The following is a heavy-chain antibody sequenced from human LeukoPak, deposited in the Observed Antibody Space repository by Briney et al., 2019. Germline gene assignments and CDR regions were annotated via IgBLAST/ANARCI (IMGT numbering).Heavy chain of an antibody. Sequence: ASVKVSCKASGYTFTGYYMHWVRQAPGQGLEWMGWINPNSGGTNYAQKFQGRVTMTRATSIRTDYMELSRLRSDDTAVYYCARGRERLTGNWFDPWGQGTLVTVSS. J-gene: IGHJ5*02. CDR2: INPNSGGT. CDR3: ARGRERLTGNWFDP. CDR1: GYTFTGYY. V-gene: IGHV1-2*02. D-gene: IGHD7-27*01.